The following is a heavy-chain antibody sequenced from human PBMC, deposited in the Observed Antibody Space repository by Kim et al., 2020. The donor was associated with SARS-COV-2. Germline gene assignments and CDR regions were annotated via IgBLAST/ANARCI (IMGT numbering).Heavy chain of an antibody. V-gene: IGHV1-2*06. CDR1: GYTFTGYY. CDR2: INPNSGGT. D-gene: IGHD6-13*01. CDR3: ASIAGSSSTGGFDY. Sequence: ASVKVSCKASGYTFTGYYMHWVRQAPGQGLEWMGRINPNSGGTNYAQKFQGRVTMTRDTSISTAYMELSRLRSDDTAVYYCASIAGSSSTGGFDYWGHGTLVTVSS. J-gene: IGHJ4*01.